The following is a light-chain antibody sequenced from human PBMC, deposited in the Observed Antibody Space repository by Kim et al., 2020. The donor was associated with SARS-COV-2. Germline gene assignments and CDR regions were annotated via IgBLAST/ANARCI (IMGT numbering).Light chain of an antibody. Sequence: VSPGQTASITCSGDKLGDKYAYWYQQKPGQSPVLVIYKDSKRPSGIPERFSGSNSGNTATLTISGTQAMDEADYCCQAWDSSTWVFGGGTQLTVL. CDR3: QAWDSSTWV. V-gene: IGLV3-1*01. J-gene: IGLJ3*02. CDR1: KLGDKY. CDR2: KDS.